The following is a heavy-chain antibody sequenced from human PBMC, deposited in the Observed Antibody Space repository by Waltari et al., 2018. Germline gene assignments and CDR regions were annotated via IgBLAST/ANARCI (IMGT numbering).Heavy chain of an antibody. CDR2: IYPGDSDT. Sequence: EVQLVQSGAEVKKPGESLKISCKGSGYSFTSYWIGWVRQMPGKGLEWMGIIYPGDSDTRYSPSFQGQVTISADKSISTAYLQWSSLKASDTAMYYCARRVLLRYFDWSDAFDIWGQGTMVTVSS. D-gene: IGHD3-9*01. J-gene: IGHJ3*02. CDR3: ARRVLLRYFDWSDAFDI. V-gene: IGHV5-51*01. CDR1: GYSFTSYW.